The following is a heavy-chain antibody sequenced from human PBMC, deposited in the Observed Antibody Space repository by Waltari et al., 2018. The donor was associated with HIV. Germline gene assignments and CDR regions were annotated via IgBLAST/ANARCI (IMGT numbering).Heavy chain of an antibody. V-gene: IGHV3-74*01. CDR3: ALSGWTDYYFDY. J-gene: IGHJ4*02. Sequence: EVQLVESGGGLVQPGGSLRLSCAASGFTFSSYWMHWVRQAPGKGLVWVSCINSDGSSTSYADSVKGRFTISRDNAKNTLYLQMNSLRAEDTAVYYCALSGWTDYYFDYWGQGTLVTVSS. CDR2: INSDGSST. D-gene: IGHD6-19*01. CDR1: GFTFSSYW.